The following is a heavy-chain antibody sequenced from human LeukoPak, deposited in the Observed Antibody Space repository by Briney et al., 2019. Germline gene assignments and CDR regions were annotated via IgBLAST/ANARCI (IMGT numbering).Heavy chain of an antibody. CDR3: ATSTVRYYDILTGANWFDP. V-gene: IGHV1-69*13. D-gene: IGHD3-9*01. J-gene: IGHJ5*02. CDR2: IIPIFGTA. Sequence: GASVTVSCKASGGTFSSYAISWVRQAPGQGLEWMGGIIPIFGTANYAQKFQGRVTITADESTSTAYMELSSLRSEDTAVYYCATSTVRYYDILTGANWFDPWGQGTLVTVSS. CDR1: GGTFSSYA.